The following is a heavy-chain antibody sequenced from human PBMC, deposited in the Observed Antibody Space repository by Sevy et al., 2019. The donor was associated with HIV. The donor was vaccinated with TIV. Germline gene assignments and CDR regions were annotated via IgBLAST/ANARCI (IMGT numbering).Heavy chain of an antibody. V-gene: IGHV5-10-1*01. CDR2: IDPSDSYT. CDR1: GYSFTSYW. D-gene: IGHD3-9*01. CDR3: ARHLPTYDILAGGDYGMDV. Sequence: GESLKISCKGSGYSFTSYWISWVRQMPGKGLEWMGRIDPSDSYTNYSPSFQGHVTIPADKSISTAYLQWSSLKASDTAMYYCARHLPTYDILAGGDYGMDVWGQGTTVTVSS. J-gene: IGHJ6*02.